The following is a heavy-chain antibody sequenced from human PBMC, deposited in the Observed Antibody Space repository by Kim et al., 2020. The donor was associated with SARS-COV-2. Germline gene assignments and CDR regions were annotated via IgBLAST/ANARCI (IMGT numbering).Heavy chain of an antibody. V-gene: IGHV4-39*01. CDR2: IYYSGST. J-gene: IGHJ5*02. D-gene: IGHD3-9*01. CDR1: GGSISSSSYY. CDR3: TSGRGETGYFDWLSSNWFDP. Sequence: SETLSLTCTVSGGSISSSSYYWGWIHQPPGKGLEWIGSIYYSGSTYYNPSLKSRVTISVDTSKNQFSLKLSSVTAADTAVYYCTSGRGETGYFDWLSSNWFDPWGQGTLVTVSS.